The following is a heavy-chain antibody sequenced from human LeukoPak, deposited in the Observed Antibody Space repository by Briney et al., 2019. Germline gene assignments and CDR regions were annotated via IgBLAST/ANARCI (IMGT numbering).Heavy chain of an antibody. Sequence: SETLSLTCTDSGDSISSYYWSWIRQPPGKGLEWIGYIYYSGSTNYNPSLKSRVTISVDTSKNQFSLKLSSVTAADTAVYYCARAGRAYYDFWSGYSTTGYGMDVWGQGTTVTVSS. CDR1: GDSISSYY. J-gene: IGHJ6*02. CDR2: IYYSGST. V-gene: IGHV4-59*01. D-gene: IGHD3-3*01. CDR3: ARAGRAYYDFWSGYSTTGYGMDV.